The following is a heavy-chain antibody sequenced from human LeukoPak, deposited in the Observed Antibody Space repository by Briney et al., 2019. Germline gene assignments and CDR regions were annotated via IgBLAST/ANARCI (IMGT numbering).Heavy chain of an antibody. V-gene: IGHV4-59*08. D-gene: IGHD3-22*01. Sequence: PSETLSLTCGVSGGSFSGYYWNWIRQPPGKGLEWIGYIYYSGNTNYSPSLSGRVTISVDTPKNQFSLKLSSVTAADTAVYYCARHTLGTSGYYPLDYWGQGTLVTVSS. J-gene: IGHJ4*02. CDR2: IYYSGNT. CDR1: GGSFSGYY. CDR3: ARHTLGTSGYYPLDY.